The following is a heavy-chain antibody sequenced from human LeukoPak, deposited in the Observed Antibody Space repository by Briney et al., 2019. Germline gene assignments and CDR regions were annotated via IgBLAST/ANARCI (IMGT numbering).Heavy chain of an antibody. J-gene: IGHJ6*02. D-gene: IGHD1-26*01. Sequence: SSETLSLTCTGSGDSISSSSYYWGWIRQPPGKGLEWIGSIYYSGSTYYNPSLKSRVTISVDTSKNQFSLKLSSVTAADTAVYYCARQLRGGGSYKVRYYGMDVWGQGTTVTVSS. CDR1: GDSISSSSYY. V-gene: IGHV4-39*01. CDR3: ARQLRGGGSYKVRYYGMDV. CDR2: IYYSGST.